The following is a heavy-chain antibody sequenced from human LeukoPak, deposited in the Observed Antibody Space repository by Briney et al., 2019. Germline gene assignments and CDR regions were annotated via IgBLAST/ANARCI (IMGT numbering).Heavy chain of an antibody. V-gene: IGHV3-7*01. D-gene: IGHD5-24*01. J-gene: IGHJ4*02. Sequence: GGSLRLSCAASGFTFSSYWMSWVRQAPGKGREWVANIKEDGSEKDYVASVKGRFTISRDNIKNSLYLQMNSLRAEDAAVYYCARDGPRLQEIYWGQGTLVTVSS. CDR3: ARDGPRLQEIY. CDR1: GFTFSSYW. CDR2: IKEDGSEK.